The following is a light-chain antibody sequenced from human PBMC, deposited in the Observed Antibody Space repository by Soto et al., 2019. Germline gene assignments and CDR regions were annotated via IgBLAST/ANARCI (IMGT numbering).Light chain of an antibody. Sequence: EVVMTQSPLSLPVTLGQPASISCRSNQSLLHSDGIAYFSWFQQRPGRSPRRLIYKVSNRDSGVPARFSGSGSGTDFALKISRVEAEDVGVYYCMQGTHWPITFGQGRLLAVK. V-gene: IGKV2-30*02. J-gene: IGKJ5*01. CDR1: QSLLHSDGIAY. CDR2: KVS. CDR3: MQGTHWPIT.